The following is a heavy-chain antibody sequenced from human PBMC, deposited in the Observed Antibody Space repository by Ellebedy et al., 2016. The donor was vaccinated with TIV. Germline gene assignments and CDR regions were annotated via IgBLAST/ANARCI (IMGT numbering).Heavy chain of an antibody. CDR2: LYSRGSN. V-gene: IGHV3-53*01. J-gene: IGHJ6*02. CDR3: ARGLSRGYEVCYGMNI. D-gene: IGHD5-12*01. CDR1: GFTVSTNY. Sequence: GESLKISCAASGFTVSTNYLSWVRQAPGKGLEWVTVLYSRGSNYYADPVKGRFTISRDNFKNTLYLQMKSLRAVDTAVYYCARGLSRGYEVCYGMNIWGQGTTVTVSS.